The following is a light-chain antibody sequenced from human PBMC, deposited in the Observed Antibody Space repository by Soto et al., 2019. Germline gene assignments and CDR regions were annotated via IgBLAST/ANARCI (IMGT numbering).Light chain of an antibody. CDR1: QSLSSS. CDR2: DTS. V-gene: IGKV3-11*01. CDR3: HQRSNWWT. J-gene: IGKJ1*01. Sequence: EIVLTQSPATLSLFPGERATLSCRASQSLSSSLAWYQQKPGQAPRVLIYDTSTRATGIPARFSGSGSGTDFTLIISSLEPEDSAVYYCHQRSNWWTFGQGTRVEIK.